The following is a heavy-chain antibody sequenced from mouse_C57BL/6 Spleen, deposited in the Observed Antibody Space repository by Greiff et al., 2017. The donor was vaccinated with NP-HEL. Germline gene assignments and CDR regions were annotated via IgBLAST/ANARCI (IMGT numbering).Heavy chain of an antibody. Sequence: QVQLQQPGAELVRPGTSVKLSCKASGYTFTSYWMHWVKQRPGQGLEWIGVIDPSDSYTNYNQKFKGKATLTVDTSSSTAYMQLSSLTSEDSAVYYCASYYGYDVAWFAYWGQGTLVTVSA. J-gene: IGHJ3*01. D-gene: IGHD2-2*01. CDR2: IDPSDSYT. V-gene: IGHV1-59*01. CDR1: GYTFTSYW. CDR3: ASYYGYDVAWFAY.